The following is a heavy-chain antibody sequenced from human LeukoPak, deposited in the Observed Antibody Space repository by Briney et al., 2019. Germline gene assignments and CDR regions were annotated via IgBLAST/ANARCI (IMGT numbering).Heavy chain of an antibody. J-gene: IGHJ5*02. Sequence: PGGALRLFSGASGFTFSSYSKKWGRRAPGEGVEGGSSIYSSSSYIYYPDSVKGRFTLSTDNAKNSLYLQMNSLRAEDTAVYYCARAAMVRGVISWFDPWGQGTLVTVSS. CDR2: IYSSSSYI. CDR3: ARAAMVRGVISWFDP. CDR1: GFTFSSYS. V-gene: IGHV3-21*01. D-gene: IGHD3-10*01.